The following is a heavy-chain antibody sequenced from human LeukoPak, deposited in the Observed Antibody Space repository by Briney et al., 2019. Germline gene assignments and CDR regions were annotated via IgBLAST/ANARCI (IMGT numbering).Heavy chain of an antibody. Sequence: PGGSLRLSCAASGFNFNTFWMTWVRQAPGKGLEWVANIKEDGSEEYYVDSVKGRFTISRDNAKNSVYLQMDSLRGEDTAVYYCARGGSNAYWGQGTLVTVSS. J-gene: IGHJ4*02. CDR1: GFNFNTFW. D-gene: IGHD3-16*01. V-gene: IGHV3-7*01. CDR2: IKEDGSEE. CDR3: ARGGSNAY.